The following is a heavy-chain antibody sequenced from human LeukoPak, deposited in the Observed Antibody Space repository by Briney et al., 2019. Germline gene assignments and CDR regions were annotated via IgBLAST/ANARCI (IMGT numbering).Heavy chain of an antibody. CDR2: FDPEDGET. V-gene: IGHV1-24*01. CDR3: ARGYYYDSSGYYSETYYFDY. Sequence: ASVKVSCKVSGYTLTELSMHWVRQAPGKGLEWMGGFDPEDGETIYAQKFQGRVTITADESTSTAYMELSSLRSEDTAVYYCARGYYYDSSGYYSETYYFDYWGQGTLVTVSS. CDR1: GYTLTELS. J-gene: IGHJ4*02. D-gene: IGHD3-22*01.